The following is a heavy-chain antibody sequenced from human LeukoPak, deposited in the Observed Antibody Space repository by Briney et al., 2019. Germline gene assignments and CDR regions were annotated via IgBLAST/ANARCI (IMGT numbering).Heavy chain of an antibody. CDR1: SSSISSYY. CDR2: IYTSGST. Sequence: PSETLSLTCTVSSSSISSYYWNWIRQPAGKGLEWIGRIYTSGSTNYNPSLKSRVTISVDKSKNQFSLKLSSVTAADTAVYYCARTPSFDVWGSYDWFDPWGQGTLVTVSS. V-gene: IGHV4-4*07. D-gene: IGHD3-16*01. CDR3: ARTPSFDVWGSYDWFDP. J-gene: IGHJ5*02.